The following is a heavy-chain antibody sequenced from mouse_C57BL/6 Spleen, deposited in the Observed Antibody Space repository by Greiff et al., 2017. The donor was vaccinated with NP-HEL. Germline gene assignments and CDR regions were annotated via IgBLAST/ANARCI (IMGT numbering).Heavy chain of an antibody. Sequence: EVMLVESGAELVTPGASVKLSCTASGFNIPDYFMHLLTQRTEPGLEWIGRIDPEDGDTKYAPKFQGKATITADTSSNTAYLQLSSLTSEDNAVYYWAIAVVATVDDWGQGTTLTVSS. CDR1: GFNIPDYF. CDR2: IDPEDGDT. J-gene: IGHJ2*01. D-gene: IGHD1-1*01. CDR3: AIAVVATVDD. V-gene: IGHV14-2*01.